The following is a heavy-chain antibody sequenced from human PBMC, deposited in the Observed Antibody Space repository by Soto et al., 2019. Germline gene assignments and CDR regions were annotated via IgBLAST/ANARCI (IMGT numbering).Heavy chain of an antibody. CDR2: ISGSGGNT. CDR1: GFTFAGYA. CDR3: AKRGPLGFCASTSCYAFDY. D-gene: IGHD2-2*01. Sequence: PGGSLRLSCAASGFTFAGYAMTWVRQAPGKGLEWVSSISGSGGNTYYADSVKGRFTVSRDNSENTLYLQINSLRVEDTAIYYCAKRGPLGFCASTSCYAFDYWGPGALVTVSS. J-gene: IGHJ4*02. V-gene: IGHV3-23*01.